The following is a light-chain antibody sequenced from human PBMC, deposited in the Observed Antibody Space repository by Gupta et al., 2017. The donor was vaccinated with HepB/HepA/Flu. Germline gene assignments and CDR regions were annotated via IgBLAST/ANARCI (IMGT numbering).Light chain of an antibody. CDR2: RNN. V-gene: IGLV10-54*01. J-gene: IGLJ3*02. Sequence: QAWLTQPPSVSKGLRQTATLTCTGNSNNVGNKGAAWLQQHQGHPPKLLSYRNNNRPSGISERLSASRSENTASLTITGLQPEDEADYYCSAWDSSRSAWVFGGGTKLTVL. CDR3: SAWDSSRSAWV. CDR1: SNNVGNKG.